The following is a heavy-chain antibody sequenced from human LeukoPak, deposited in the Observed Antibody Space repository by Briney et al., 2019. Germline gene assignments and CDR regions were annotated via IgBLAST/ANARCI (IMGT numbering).Heavy chain of an antibody. D-gene: IGHD1-1*01. J-gene: IGHJ4*02. CDR3: ARGRYNLYYFDY. CDR1: GGSFSGYY. V-gene: IGHV4-34*01. CDR2: INHSGST. Sequence: SETLSLTCAVYGGSFSGYYWSWIRQPPGKGLEWIGEINHSGSTNYNPSLKSRVTISVDTSKNQFSLKLSSVTAADTAVYYCARGRYNLYYFDYWGQGTLVTVSS.